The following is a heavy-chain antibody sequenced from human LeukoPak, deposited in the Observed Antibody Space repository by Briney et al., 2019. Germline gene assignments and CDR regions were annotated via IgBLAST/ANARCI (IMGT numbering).Heavy chain of an antibody. J-gene: IGHJ5*02. CDR2: ISYDGSNK. CDR3: ARVEEWS. V-gene: IGHV3-30*04. D-gene: IGHD2-8*01. Sequence: RSGRSLRLSCAASGFTFSSYAMHWVRQAPGKGLEWVAVISYDGSNKYYADSVKGRFTISRDNSKNTLYLQMNSLRAEDTAVYYCARVEEWSWCQGTLVTVSS. CDR1: GFTFSSYA.